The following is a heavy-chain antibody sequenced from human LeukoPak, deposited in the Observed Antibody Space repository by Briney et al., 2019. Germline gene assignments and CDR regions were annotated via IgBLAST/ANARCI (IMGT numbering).Heavy chain of an antibody. CDR1: GFTVSNYA. V-gene: IGHV3-23*01. CDR3: ARDPNGDYVGAFEM. J-gene: IGHJ3*02. Sequence: GGSLRLSCAASGFTVSNYAMIWVRQAPGRGLEWVSAIRSGGGGTLYADSVKGRFTISRDNPKNTLFLQMNNMRAEDTAVYYCARDPNGDYVGAFEMWGPGTKVTVS. CDR2: IRSGGGGT. D-gene: IGHD4-17*01.